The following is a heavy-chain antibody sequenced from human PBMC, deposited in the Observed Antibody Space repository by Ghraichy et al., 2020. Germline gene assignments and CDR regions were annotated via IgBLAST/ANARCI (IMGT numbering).Heavy chain of an antibody. CDR2: ISGTGANT. J-gene: IGHJ4*02. Sequence: GGSLRLSCAASGFIFSSYAMSWVRQAPGKGLEWVSAISGTGANTYYADSVKGRFTISRDYSKNTLYLQMISLRAEDTAVYYCAKDSRGHSFGYRVDFWGQGTLVTVSS. D-gene: IGHD5-18*01. CDR3: AKDSRGHSFGYRVDF. V-gene: IGHV3-23*01. CDR1: GFIFSSYA.